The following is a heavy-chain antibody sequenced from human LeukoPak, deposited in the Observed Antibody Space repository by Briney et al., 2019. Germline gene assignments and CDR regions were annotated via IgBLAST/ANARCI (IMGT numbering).Heavy chain of an antibody. Sequence: PGGSLRLSCAASGFTFSSYAMSWVRQAPGKGLEWVSAISGSGGSTYYADSVRGRFTISRDNSKNTLYLQMNSLRAEDTAVYYCAKSYCGGDCNAFDYWGQGTLVTVSS. CDR2: ISGSGGST. CDR3: AKSYCGGDCNAFDY. J-gene: IGHJ4*02. V-gene: IGHV3-23*01. CDR1: GFTFSSYA. D-gene: IGHD2-21*01.